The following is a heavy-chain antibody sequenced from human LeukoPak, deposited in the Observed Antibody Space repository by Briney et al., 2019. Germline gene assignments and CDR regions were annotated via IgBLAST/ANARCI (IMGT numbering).Heavy chain of an antibody. V-gene: IGHV3-23*01. CDR2: ISGSGGST. CDR1: GNYW. CDR3: AKKPVAFDY. J-gene: IGHJ4*02. Sequence: GGSLRLSCAASGNYWMHWVRQAPGRGLEWVSAISGSGGSTYYADSVKGRFTISRDNSKNTLYLQMNSLRAEDTAVYYCAKKPVAFDYWGQGTLVTVSS. D-gene: IGHD4-23*01.